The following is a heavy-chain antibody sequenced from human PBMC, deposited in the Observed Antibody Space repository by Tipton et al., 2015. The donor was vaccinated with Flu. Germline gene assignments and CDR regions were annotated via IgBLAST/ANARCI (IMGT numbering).Heavy chain of an antibody. CDR3: AREVKGGSYYYFDY. Sequence: MQLVQSGGGLIQPGGSLRLSCAASGFTVSSNYMSWVRQAPGKGLEWVSVIYSGGSTYYADSVKGRFTISRDNSKNTLYLQMNSLRAEDTAVYSCAREVKGGSYYYFDYWCQRPLATVSS. J-gene: IGHJ4*02. D-gene: IGHD1-26*01. V-gene: IGHV3-53*01. CDR1: GFTVSSNY. CDR2: IYSGGST.